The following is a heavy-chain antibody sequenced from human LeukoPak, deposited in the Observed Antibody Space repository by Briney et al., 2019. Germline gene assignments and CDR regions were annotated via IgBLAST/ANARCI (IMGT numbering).Heavy chain of an antibody. CDR2: ISTSGTTI. J-gene: IGHJ6*03. Sequence: GGSLRLSCAASGFTFSDYYMSWIRQAPGKGLEWVSYISTSGTTIYYADSVRGRFTISRDNAKNSLYLQMNSLRAEDTAVYYCARGRYSSGWYASMDVWGKGTTVTMSS. D-gene: IGHD6-19*01. V-gene: IGHV3-11*01. CDR1: GFTFSDYY. CDR3: ARGRYSSGWYASMDV.